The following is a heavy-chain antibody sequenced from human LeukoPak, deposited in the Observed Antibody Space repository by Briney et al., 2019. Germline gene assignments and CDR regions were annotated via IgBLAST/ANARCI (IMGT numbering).Heavy chain of an antibody. CDR1: GFTFSSYS. Sequence: GGCLRLSCAASGFTFSSYSMNWVRQAPGKGLEWVSSISSSSSYIYYADSVKGRFTISRDNAKNSLYLQMNSLRAEDTAVYYCARDRWSIAAFDYWGQGTLVTVSS. V-gene: IGHV3-21*01. J-gene: IGHJ4*02. CDR3: ARDRWSIAAFDY. CDR2: ISSSSSYI. D-gene: IGHD6-6*01.